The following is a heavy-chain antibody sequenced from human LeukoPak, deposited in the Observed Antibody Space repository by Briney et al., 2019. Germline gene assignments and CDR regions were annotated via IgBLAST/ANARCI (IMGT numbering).Heavy chain of an antibody. D-gene: IGHD6-13*01. CDR3: AKDPRTAAAYYFDY. J-gene: IGHJ4*02. Sequence: TGGSLRLSCVASGFTFSSYAMHWVRQAPGKGLEWVAVISRDGRDKHHADSVKGRLTISRDDSKNTLYLQMDSLRAEDTAVYFCAKDPRTAAAYYFDYWGQGILVTVSS. CDR2: ISRDGRDK. V-gene: IGHV3-30*18. CDR1: GFTFSSYA.